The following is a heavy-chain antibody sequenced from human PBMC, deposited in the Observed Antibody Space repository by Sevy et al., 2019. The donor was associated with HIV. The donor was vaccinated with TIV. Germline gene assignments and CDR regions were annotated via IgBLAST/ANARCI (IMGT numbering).Heavy chain of an antibody. CDR3: ARAPTLFGVVDY. V-gene: IGHV4-31*03. Sequence: SETLSLTCTVSGGSISSGGYYWSWIRQHPGKGLEWIGYIYYSGSTYYNPSLKSRVTISVDTSKNQFSLKLSSVTAADTAVYYRARAPTLFGVVDYRGQGTLVTVSS. CDR2: IYYSGST. J-gene: IGHJ4*02. CDR1: GGSISSGGYY. D-gene: IGHD3-3*01.